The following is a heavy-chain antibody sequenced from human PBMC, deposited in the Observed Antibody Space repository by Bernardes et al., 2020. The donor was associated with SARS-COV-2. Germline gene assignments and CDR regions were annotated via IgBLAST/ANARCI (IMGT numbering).Heavy chain of an antibody. V-gene: IGHV3-23*03. D-gene: IGHD3-10*02. CDR2: SGADEHT. J-gene: IGHJ5*02. CDR3: AKDIFGWSFDH. Sequence: GGSLRLSCVASGFIFSGNAMAWVRQAPGKGLEWVSGSGADEHTHYADSVKGRFTISRDNSKNSLHLQMTNLRVEDTAVYYCAKDIFGWSFDHWGQGSMVTVAS. CDR1: GFIFSGNA.